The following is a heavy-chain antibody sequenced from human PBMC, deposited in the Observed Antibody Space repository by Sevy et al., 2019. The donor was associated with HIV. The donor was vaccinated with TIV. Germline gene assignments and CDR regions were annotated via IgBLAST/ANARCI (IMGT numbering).Heavy chain of an antibody. CDR2: ISWNSGSI. CDR1: EFTFDDYA. Sequence: GGSLRLSCAASEFTFDDYAMHWVRQAPGKGLEWVSGISWNSGSIGYADSVKGRFTISRDNAKNSLYLQMNSLRAEDTALYYCAKAKVDFWSGYPYYYGMDVWGQGTTVTVSS. J-gene: IGHJ6*02. V-gene: IGHV3-9*01. D-gene: IGHD3-3*01. CDR3: AKAKVDFWSGYPYYYGMDV.